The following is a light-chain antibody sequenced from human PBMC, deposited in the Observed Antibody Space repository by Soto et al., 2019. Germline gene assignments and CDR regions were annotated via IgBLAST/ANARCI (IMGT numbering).Light chain of an antibody. J-gene: IGKJ3*01. CDR3: QQYNSAPFT. CDR1: QGLNNY. V-gene: IGKV1-27*01. Sequence: DIQMTQSPSSLSASVGDRVTITCRASQGLNNYLAWYQQKPGRVPKLLIYAASTLQSGVPSRFSGSGSGTDFTLTISSLQPEDVATYSCQQYNSAPFTFGPGTKVNIK. CDR2: AAS.